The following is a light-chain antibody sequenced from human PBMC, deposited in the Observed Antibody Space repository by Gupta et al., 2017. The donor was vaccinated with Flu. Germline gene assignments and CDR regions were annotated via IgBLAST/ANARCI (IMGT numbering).Light chain of an antibody. Sequence: DIVMTQSPLSLVVTPGEPASISCRASQSLLFRKGYYCLDWYLQKPGQSPQLLIYWGSNRASGVPDRFSGSGSGTDFTLKISKVETEDVGVYYCMQGLQSAITFGQGTRLEIK. J-gene: IGKJ5*01. V-gene: IGKV2-28*01. CDR1: QSLLFRKGYYC. CDR2: WGS. CDR3: MQGLQSAIT.